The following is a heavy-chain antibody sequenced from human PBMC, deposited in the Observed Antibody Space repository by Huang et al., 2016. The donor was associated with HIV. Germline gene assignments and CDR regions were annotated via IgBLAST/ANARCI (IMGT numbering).Heavy chain of an antibody. CDR1: GGTFSKYA. J-gene: IGHJ4*02. Sequence: QVQLVQSGAEVKTPGSSVKVSCKASGGTFSKYAISWGRQAPGQGLEWMGGIIPMFGTPNYARKCQGRVTITADDSTSTTYVEVSSLRSEDTALYYCARGQLGSYGDYDVLYWGQGTLVTVSS. CDR2: IIPMFGTP. V-gene: IGHV1-69*13. D-gene: IGHD4-17*01. CDR3: ARGQLGSYGDYDVLY.